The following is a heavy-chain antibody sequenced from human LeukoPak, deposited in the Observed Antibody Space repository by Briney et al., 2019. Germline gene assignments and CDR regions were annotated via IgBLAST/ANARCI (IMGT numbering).Heavy chain of an antibody. Sequence: GGSLRLSCAASGFTFSSYWIHWVRQAPGKGLVWVSRINTDGSTTNYADSVKGRFTISRDNAKNTLYLQMNSLGAEDTAVYYCARGDSLLVDSSSYFRDAFDVWGQGTMVTVSS. J-gene: IGHJ3*01. CDR3: ARGDSLLVDSSSYFRDAFDV. CDR1: GFTFSSYW. D-gene: IGHD3-22*01. CDR2: INTDGSTT. V-gene: IGHV3-74*01.